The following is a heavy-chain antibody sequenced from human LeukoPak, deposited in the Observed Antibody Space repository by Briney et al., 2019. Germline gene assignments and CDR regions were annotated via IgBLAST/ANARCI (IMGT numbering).Heavy chain of an antibody. CDR2: MNPNSGNT. CDR3: ARTLTYYYYHYGMDV. V-gene: IGHV1-8*01. J-gene: IGHJ6*02. CDR1: GYTFTNYD. Sequence: ASVKVSCKASGYTFTNYDINWVRQATGQGLEWMGWMNPNSGNTGYAQKFQGRVTMTRNTSISTAYMELSSLRSEDTAVYYCARTLTYYYYHYGMDVWGQGTTVTVSS.